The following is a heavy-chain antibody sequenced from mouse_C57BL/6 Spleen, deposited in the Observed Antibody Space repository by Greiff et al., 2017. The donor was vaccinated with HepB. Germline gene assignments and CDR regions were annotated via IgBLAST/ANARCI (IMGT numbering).Heavy chain of an antibody. CDR2: IDPSDSYT. D-gene: IGHD2-3*01. V-gene: IGHV1-69*01. Sequence: QVQLQQPGAELVMPGASVKLSCKASGYTFTSYWMHWVKQRPGQGLEWIGEIDPSDSYTNYNQKFKGKSTLTVDKSSSTAYMQLSSLTSEDSAVYYCAKGEFGGDGFAYWGQGTLVTVSA. CDR1: GYTFTSYW. J-gene: IGHJ3*01. CDR3: AKGEFGGDGFAY.